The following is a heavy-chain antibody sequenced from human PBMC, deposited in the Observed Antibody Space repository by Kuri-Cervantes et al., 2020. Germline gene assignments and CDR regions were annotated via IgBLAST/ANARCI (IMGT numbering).Heavy chain of an antibody. V-gene: IGHV1-2*04. Sequence: ASVKVSCKASGYTFTGYYMHWVRQAPGQGLEWMGWINPNSGGTNYAQKFQGWVTMTRDTSISTAYMELSRLRSDDTAVYYGARDRTLWFGTGYGMDVWGQGTTVTVSS. J-gene: IGHJ6*02. CDR3: ARDRTLWFGTGYGMDV. CDR2: INPNSGGT. D-gene: IGHD3-10*01. CDR1: GYTFTGYY.